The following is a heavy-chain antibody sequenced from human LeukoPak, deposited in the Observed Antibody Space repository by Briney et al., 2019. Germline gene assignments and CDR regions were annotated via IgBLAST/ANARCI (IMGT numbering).Heavy chain of an antibody. CDR1: GGSFSGYY. J-gene: IGHJ4*02. V-gene: IGHV4-34*01. Sequence: SETLSLTCAVYGGSFSGYYWSWIRQPPGKGLEWIGEINHSGSTNYNPSLKSRVTMSVDTSKNQFSLKLSSVTAADTAVYYCARDMYYYDSSGYLFDYWGQGTLVTVSS. CDR3: ARDMYYYDSSGYLFDY. CDR2: INHSGST. D-gene: IGHD3-22*01.